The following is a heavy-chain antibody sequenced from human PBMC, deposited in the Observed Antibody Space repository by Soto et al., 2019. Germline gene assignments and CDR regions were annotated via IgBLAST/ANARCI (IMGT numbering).Heavy chain of an antibody. J-gene: IGHJ5*02. CDR2: ISGSGGST. Sequence: GGSLRLSCAASGFTFSSHAMSWVRQAPGKGLEWVSAISGSGGSTYYADSVKGRFTISRDNSKNTLYLQMNSLRAEDTAVYYCAKDEYSSSSNWFDPWGQGTLVTVS. CDR1: GFTFSSHA. CDR3: AKDEYSSSSNWFDP. V-gene: IGHV3-23*01. D-gene: IGHD6-6*01.